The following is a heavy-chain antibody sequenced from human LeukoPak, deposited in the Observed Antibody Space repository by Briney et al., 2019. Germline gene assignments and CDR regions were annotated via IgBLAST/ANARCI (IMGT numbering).Heavy chain of an antibody. CDR2: IRSKTSGGTA. V-gene: IGHV3-15*01. CDR1: GWTFSNAW. D-gene: IGHD5-12*01. Sequence: VGAVTLSFAGTGWTFSNAWISELRPARGKGLDGVGRIRSKTSGGTAAYHATVKGRFTTSRDDSANTMYLQTNSLKTEDTAVYYCITNPLSGYGPLDYWGQGTLVTVSS. J-gene: IGHJ4*02. CDR3: ITNPLSGYGPLDY.